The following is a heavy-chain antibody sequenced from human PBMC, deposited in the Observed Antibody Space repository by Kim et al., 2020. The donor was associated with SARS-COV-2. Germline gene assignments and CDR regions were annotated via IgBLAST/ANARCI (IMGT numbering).Heavy chain of an antibody. Sequence: SETLSLTCTVSGGSISSSSYYWGWIRQPPGKGLEWIGSIYYSGSTYYNPSLKSRVTISVDTSKNQFSLKLSSVTAADTAVYYCARPNSSGWYRYWGQGTLVTVSS. D-gene: IGHD6-19*01. CDR3: ARPNSSGWYRY. J-gene: IGHJ4*02. CDR1: GGSISSSSYY. CDR2: IYYSGST. V-gene: IGHV4-39*01.